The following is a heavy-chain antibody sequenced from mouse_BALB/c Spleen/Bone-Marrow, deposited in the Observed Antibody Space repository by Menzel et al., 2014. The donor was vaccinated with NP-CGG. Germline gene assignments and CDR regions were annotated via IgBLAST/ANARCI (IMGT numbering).Heavy chain of an antibody. V-gene: IGHV1-54*03. CDR2: INPGGGAT. J-gene: IGHJ2*01. D-gene: IGHD4-1*01. CDR1: GYAFTNYL. CDR3: ARRLTGTLYFDY. Sequence: QVQLKQSGAELVRPGTSVKVSCKASGYAFTNYLIEWVKQRPGQGLEWIGVINPGGGATNYNENFKGKATLTADKSSSTPYMQLSSLTSDDSAVYFCARRLTGTLYFDYWGQGTTLTVSS.